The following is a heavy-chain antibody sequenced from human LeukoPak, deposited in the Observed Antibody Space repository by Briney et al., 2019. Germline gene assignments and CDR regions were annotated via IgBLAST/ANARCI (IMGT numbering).Heavy chain of an antibody. J-gene: IGHJ4*02. CDR2: IYYSGST. V-gene: IGHV4-59*01. CDR3: ARGSDIVVVPAANGFDY. Sequence: NSSETLSLTCTVSGGSISSYYWSWLRQPPGKGLEWIGYIYYSGSTNYNPSLKSRVTISVDTSKNQFSLKLSSVTAADTAVYYCARGSDIVVVPAANGFDYWGQGTLVTVSS. D-gene: IGHD2-2*01. CDR1: GGSISSYY.